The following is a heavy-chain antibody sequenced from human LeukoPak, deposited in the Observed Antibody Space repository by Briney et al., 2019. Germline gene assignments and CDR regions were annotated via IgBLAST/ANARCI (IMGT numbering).Heavy chain of an antibody. V-gene: IGHV3-23*01. CDR3: AKNSGGTCYSHLDY. CDR2: LIDSGDTT. CDR1: GFTFYNYA. Sequence: GGSLRLSCAASGFTFYNYAMSWVRQAPGKGLEWVSALIDSGDTTYYADSVKGRFTISRDNSKNTLFLQMNSLTAEDTAIYYCAKNSGGTCYSHLDYWGQGTLVTVSS. J-gene: IGHJ4*02. D-gene: IGHD2-15*01.